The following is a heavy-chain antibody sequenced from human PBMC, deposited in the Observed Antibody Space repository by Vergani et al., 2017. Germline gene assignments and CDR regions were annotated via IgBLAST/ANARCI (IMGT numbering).Heavy chain of an antibody. V-gene: IGHV1-2*02. CDR3: ARDXVVGATYYYYGMDV. J-gene: IGHJ6*02. CDR2: INPNSGGT. Sequence: QVQLVQSGAEVKKPGASVEVSCKASGYTFTGYYMHWVRQAPGQGLEWMGWINPNSGGTNYAQKFQGRVTMTRDTSISTAYMELSRLRSDDTAVYYCARDXVVGATYYYYGMDVWGQGTTVTVSS. D-gene: IGHD1-26*01. CDR1: GYTFTGYY.